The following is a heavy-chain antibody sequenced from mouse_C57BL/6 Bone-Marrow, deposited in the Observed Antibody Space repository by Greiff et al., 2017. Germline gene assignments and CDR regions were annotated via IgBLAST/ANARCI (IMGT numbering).Heavy chain of an antibody. CDR2: IYIGNGYP. CDR3: AREGNYYGPFDY. D-gene: IGHD1-1*01. V-gene: IGHV1-58*01. CDR1: GYTFPSYG. Sequence: EVQGVESGAELVRPGSSVKMSCKTSGYTFPSYGINWVKQRPGQGLEWIGYIYIGNGYPEYNEKFKGKATLTSDTSSSTAYMQLSSLTSEDSAIYFCAREGNYYGPFDYWGQGTTLTVSS. J-gene: IGHJ2*01.